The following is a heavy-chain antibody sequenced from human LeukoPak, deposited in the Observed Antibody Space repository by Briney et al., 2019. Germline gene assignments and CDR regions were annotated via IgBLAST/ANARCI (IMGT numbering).Heavy chain of an antibody. V-gene: IGHV3-23*01. CDR3: AKNVEGTNDHFDY. D-gene: IGHD1-1*01. Sequence: AGGSLRLSCAASGFTFSSYAMSWVRQAPGKGLEWVSAISGSGGSTYYADSVKGRFTISRDNSKNTLYLQMNSLRAEDTAVYYCAKNVEGTNDHFDYWGQGTLVTVSS. J-gene: IGHJ4*02. CDR1: GFTFSSYA. CDR2: ISGSGGST.